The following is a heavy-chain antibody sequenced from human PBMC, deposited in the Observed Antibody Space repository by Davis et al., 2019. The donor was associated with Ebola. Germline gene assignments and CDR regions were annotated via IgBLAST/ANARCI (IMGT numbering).Heavy chain of an antibody. D-gene: IGHD2-15*01. V-gene: IGHV4-39*01. CDR3: ARYCSGGNCFDS. CDR1: GGSISSSSYY. Sequence: SETLSLTCAVSGGSISSSSYYWGWIRQPPGKGLEWIGSIYYSGSTYYNPSLKSRVTISVDTSKNQFSLKLSSVTAADSAVYYCARYCSGGNCFDSWGQGTLVTVSS. J-gene: IGHJ4*02. CDR2: IYYSGST.